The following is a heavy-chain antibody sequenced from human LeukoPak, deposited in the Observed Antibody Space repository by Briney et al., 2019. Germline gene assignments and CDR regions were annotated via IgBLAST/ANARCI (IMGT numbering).Heavy chain of an antibody. CDR3: GTLLSNGPFDY. V-gene: IGHV1-2*02. CDR1: GYTLTGYY. J-gene: IGHJ4*02. CDR2: IYPNSGAT. Sequence: ASVKVSCKASGYTLTGYYMHWVRQAPGQGLEWMGYIYPNSGATKYAQKFQGRVTMTRDTSISTAYMELGGLRSDDTAVYYCGTLLSNGPFDYWGQGSLVTVSS.